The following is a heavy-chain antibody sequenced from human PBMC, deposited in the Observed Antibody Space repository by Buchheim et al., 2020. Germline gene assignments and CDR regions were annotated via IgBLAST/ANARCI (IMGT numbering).Heavy chain of an antibody. Sequence: EVQLVESGGGLVQPGGSLRLSCAASGFTFSSYSMNWVRQAPGKGLEWVSYISSSSSTIYYADSVKGRFTISRDNAKNSLYLQMNSLRDEDTAVYYCARETDRTYYDFWSGYWFDPWGQGTL. D-gene: IGHD3-3*01. J-gene: IGHJ5*02. CDR3: ARETDRTYYDFWSGYWFDP. CDR1: GFTFSSYS. V-gene: IGHV3-48*02. CDR2: ISSSSSTI.